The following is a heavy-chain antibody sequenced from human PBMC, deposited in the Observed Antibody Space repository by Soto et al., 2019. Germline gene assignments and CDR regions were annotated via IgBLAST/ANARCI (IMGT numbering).Heavy chain of an antibody. Sequence: QVQLLQSGAEVKRPGASVNVSCKAFGYTFTTYYMHWVRQAPGQGLEWMGMINPTSGSTTYAQNFQGRVTMTREKSTRTVYMELYSLRSEDTAVYYCARFDIVGTSTVPWGQGTLVTVSS. CDR3: ARFDIVGTSTVP. CDR1: GYTFTTYY. CDR2: INPTSGST. J-gene: IGHJ5*02. D-gene: IGHD1-26*01. V-gene: IGHV1-46*01.